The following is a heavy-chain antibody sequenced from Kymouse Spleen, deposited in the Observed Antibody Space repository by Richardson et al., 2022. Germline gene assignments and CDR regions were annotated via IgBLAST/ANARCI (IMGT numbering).Heavy chain of an antibody. V-gene: IGHV4-34*01. D-gene: IGHD3-10*01. CDR3: AREEYGSGSYNWFDP. Sequence: QVQLQQWGAGLLKPSETLSLTCAVYGGSFSGYYWSWIRQPPGKGLEWIGEINHSGSTNYNPSLKSRVTISVDTSKNQFSLKLSSVTAADTAVYYCAREEYGSGSYNWFDPWGQGTLVTVSS. J-gene: IGHJ5*02. CDR1: GGSFSGYY. CDR2: INHSGST.